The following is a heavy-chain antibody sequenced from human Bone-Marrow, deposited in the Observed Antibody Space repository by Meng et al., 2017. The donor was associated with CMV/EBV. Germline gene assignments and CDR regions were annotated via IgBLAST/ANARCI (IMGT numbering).Heavy chain of an antibody. CDR2: IGTAGDT. J-gene: IGHJ6*02. V-gene: IGHV3-13*01. CDR1: GFTFSSYD. Sequence: GGSLRLSCAASGFTFSSYDMHWVRQATGKGLEWVSAIGTAGDTYYPGSVKGQFTISRENAKNSLYLQMNSLRAGDTAVYYCARDYIQLVEYYYGMDVWGQGTTVTVSS. D-gene: IGHD6-6*01. CDR3: ARDYIQLVEYYYGMDV.